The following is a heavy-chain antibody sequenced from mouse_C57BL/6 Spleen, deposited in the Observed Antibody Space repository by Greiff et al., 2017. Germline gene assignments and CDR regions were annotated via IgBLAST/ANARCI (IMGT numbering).Heavy chain of an antibody. CDR1: GYTFTDYN. Sequence: VQLQQSGPELVKPGASVKIPCKASGYTFTDYNMDWVKQSHGKSLEWIGDINPNNGGTIYNQKFKGKATLTVDKSSSTAYMELRSLTSEATAVYYCARGEDSSGSYAMDYWGQGTSVTVSS. V-gene: IGHV1-18*01. CDR3: ARGEDSSGSYAMDY. CDR2: INPNNGGT. J-gene: IGHJ4*01. D-gene: IGHD3-2*02.